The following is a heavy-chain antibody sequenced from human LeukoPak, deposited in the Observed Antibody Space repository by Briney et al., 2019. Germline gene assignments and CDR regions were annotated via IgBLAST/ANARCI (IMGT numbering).Heavy chain of an antibody. CDR3: ARVSCSSTSFSKNDY. J-gene: IGHJ4*02. CDR1: GYTFTGYY. Sequence: ASVKVSCKASGYTFTGYYMHWVRQAPGQGLEWMGWINPNSGGTNYAQKFQGGVTMTRDTSISTAYMELSRLRSDDTAVYYCARVSCSSTSFSKNDYWGQGTLVTVSS. D-gene: IGHD2-2*01. V-gene: IGHV1-2*02. CDR2: INPNSGGT.